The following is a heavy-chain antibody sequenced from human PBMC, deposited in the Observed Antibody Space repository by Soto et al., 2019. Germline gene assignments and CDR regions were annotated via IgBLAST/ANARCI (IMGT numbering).Heavy chain of an antibody. D-gene: IGHD1-1*01. CDR1: GFTFRGDA. V-gene: IGHV3-23*01. CDR3: ARSEMTYNWND. CDR2: ISGSGEMT. Sequence: EVQLLESGGDLVQPGGSLRLACAASGFTFRGDAMSWVRQAPGKGLEWVSSISGSGEMTHYAESVKGRFTISRDNSKNTLYLQMESLRAXXXXXXXXARSEMTYNWNDWGQGTLVTVSS. J-gene: IGHJ4*02.